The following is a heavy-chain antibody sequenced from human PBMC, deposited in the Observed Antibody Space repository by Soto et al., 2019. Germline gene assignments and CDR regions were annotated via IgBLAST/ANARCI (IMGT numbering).Heavy chain of an antibody. CDR3: AKEGGYCSSTSCYLMNYYYYGMDV. V-gene: IGHV3-23*01. CDR2: ISGSGGST. D-gene: IGHD2-2*01. CDR1: GFTFSSYA. J-gene: IGHJ6*02. Sequence: EVQLLESGGGLVQPGGSLRLSCAASGFTFSSYAMSWVRQAPGKGLEWVSAISGSGGSTYYADSVKGRFTISRDNSKNTLYLQMNSLRAEDTAVYYCAKEGGYCSSTSCYLMNYYYYGMDVWGQGTTVTVSS.